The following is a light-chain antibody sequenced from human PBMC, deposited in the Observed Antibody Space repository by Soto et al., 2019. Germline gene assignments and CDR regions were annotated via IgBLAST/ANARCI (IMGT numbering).Light chain of an antibody. CDR3: RSYTSSSTLVV. V-gene: IGLV2-14*01. CDR2: DVS. J-gene: IGLJ2*01. Sequence: QSALTQPASVSGSPGQSITISCTGTSSDVGGYNYVSWYQQHPGKAPKLMIYDVSNRPSGVSNRFSGSKSGNTASLTISGLQAEDEADYYCRSYTSSSTLVVFVGGTKLTVL. CDR1: SSDVGGYNY.